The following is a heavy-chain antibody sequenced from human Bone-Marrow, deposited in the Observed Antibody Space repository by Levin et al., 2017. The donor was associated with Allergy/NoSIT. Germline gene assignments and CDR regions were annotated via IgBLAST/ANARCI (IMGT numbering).Heavy chain of an antibody. CDR1: GFTFSSKS. CDR2: ISSSGSYE. D-gene: IGHD3-10*01. Sequence: GESLKISCEVSGFTFSSKSMNWVRQAPGKGLEWVAAISSSGSYEYYSDSVKGRFTISRDNAKNLLNLQMNGLSPEDTAVYYCVRSFGSDDFWGQGSLVTVSP. V-gene: IGHV3-21*06. CDR3: VRSFGSDDF. J-gene: IGHJ4*02.